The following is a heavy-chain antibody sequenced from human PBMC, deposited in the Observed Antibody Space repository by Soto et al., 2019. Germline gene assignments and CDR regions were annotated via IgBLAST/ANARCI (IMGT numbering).Heavy chain of an antibody. D-gene: IGHD3-3*01. CDR3: ARASGVGDFWSGYPPKTYYYYYYMDV. J-gene: IGHJ6*03. CDR2: INHSGST. Sequence: SETLSLTCAVYGVSFSGYYWSWIRQPPGKGLEWIGEINHSGSTNYNPSLKSRVTISVDTSKNQFSLKLSSVTAADTAVYYCARASGVGDFWSGYPPKTYYYYYYMDVWGKGTTVTVSS. V-gene: IGHV4-34*01. CDR1: GVSFSGYY.